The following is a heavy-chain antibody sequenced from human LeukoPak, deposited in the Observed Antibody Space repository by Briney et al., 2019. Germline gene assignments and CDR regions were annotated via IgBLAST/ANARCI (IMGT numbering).Heavy chain of an antibody. V-gene: IGHV3-74*01. D-gene: IGHD2-15*01. CDR3: ARDLVAKDAFDV. CDR2: INSDATNI. J-gene: IGHJ3*01. Sequence: PGGSLRLSCTASGLSFSNYWIHWFRQAPGKGLEWVSRINSDATNIRYAYAVQGRFTISRDNAKNTVYLQMHSLSAEDTALYYCARDLVAKDAFDVWGQGAMVTVSS. CDR1: GLSFSNYW.